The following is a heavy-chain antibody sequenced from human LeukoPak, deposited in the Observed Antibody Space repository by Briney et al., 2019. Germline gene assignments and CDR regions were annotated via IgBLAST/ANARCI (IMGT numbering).Heavy chain of an antibody. CDR3: TTGCSSTSCYDTIDY. CDR1: GFTFSSYW. Sequence: GGSLRLSCAASGFTFSSYWMSWVRQAPGKGLEWVGRIKRKTDGGTTDYAAPVKGRFTISRDDSKNTLYLQMNSLKTEDTAVYYCTTGCSSTSCYDTIDYWGQGTLVTVSS. V-gene: IGHV3-15*01. CDR2: IKRKTDGGTT. D-gene: IGHD2-2*01. J-gene: IGHJ4*02.